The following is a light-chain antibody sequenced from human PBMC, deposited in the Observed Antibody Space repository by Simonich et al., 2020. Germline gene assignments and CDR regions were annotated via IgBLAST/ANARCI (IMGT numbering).Light chain of an antibody. CDR1: SSDVGGYNY. J-gene: IGLJ3*02. CDR2: DVS. Sequence: QSALTQPASVSGSPGQSITISCTGTSSDVGGYNYVSWYQQHTGKAPKLMIYDVSNRPSGVSNRFSGSKSGNTASRTISGLQAEDEADYYCSSYTSSSTLVFGGGTKLTVL. CDR3: SSYTSSSTLV. V-gene: IGLV2-14*01.